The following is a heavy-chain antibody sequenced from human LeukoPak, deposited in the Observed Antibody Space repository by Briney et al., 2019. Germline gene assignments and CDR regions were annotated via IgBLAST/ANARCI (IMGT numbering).Heavy chain of an antibody. CDR3: ARHLLLRNYFDY. CDR1: GYTFTSYG. Sequence: ASVKVSCKASGYTFTSYGISWVRQTPGQGLEWMGWISAYNGNTNYAQKLQGRVTMTTDTSTSTAYMELRSLRSDDTAVYYCARHLLLRNYFDYWGQGTLVTVSS. D-gene: IGHD3-22*01. J-gene: IGHJ4*02. V-gene: IGHV1-18*01. CDR2: ISAYNGNT.